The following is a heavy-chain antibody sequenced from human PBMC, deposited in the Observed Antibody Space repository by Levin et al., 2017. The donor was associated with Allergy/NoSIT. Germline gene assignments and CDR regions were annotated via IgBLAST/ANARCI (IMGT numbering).Heavy chain of an antibody. D-gene: IGHD6-13*01. CDR2: ISSSSSYI. V-gene: IGHV3-21*01. Sequence: GESLKISCAASGFTFSSYSMNWVRQAPGKGLEWVSSISSSSSYIYYADSVKGRFTISRDNAKNSLYLQMNSLRAEDTAVYYCARDRPPDSSRALYYMDGWGKGTTVTVSS. CDR3: ARDRPPDSSRALYYMDG. CDR1: GFTFSSYS. J-gene: IGHJ6*03.